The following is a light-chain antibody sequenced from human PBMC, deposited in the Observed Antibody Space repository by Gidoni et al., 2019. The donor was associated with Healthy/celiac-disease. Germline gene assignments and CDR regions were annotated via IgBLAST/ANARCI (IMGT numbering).Light chain of an antibody. V-gene: IGKV1-5*03. CDR2: KAS. CDR1: QSISSW. J-gene: IGKJ1*01. CDR3: KQYNSSPVT. Sequence: DIHTTQSPSTLSASVGDRVTITCRASQSISSWLAWYQQKPGKAPKLMIYKASSLESGVPSRFSGSGSGTEFTLTISSLQPDDFATYYCKQYNSSPVTFGQGTKVEIK.